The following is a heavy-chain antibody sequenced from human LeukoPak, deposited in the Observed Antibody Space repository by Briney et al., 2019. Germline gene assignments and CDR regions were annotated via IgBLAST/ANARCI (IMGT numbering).Heavy chain of an antibody. CDR3: AKDHSGSYLYYYYYYGMDV. Sequence: PGRSLRLSCAASGFTFSSYGMHWVRQAPGKGLEWVAVISYDGSNKYYADSVKGRFTISRDNSKNTLYLQMNSLRAEDTAVYYCAKDHSGSYLYYYYYYGMDVWGQGTTVTVSS. J-gene: IGHJ6*02. CDR2: ISYDGSNK. CDR1: GFTFSSYG. V-gene: IGHV3-30*18. D-gene: IGHD1-26*01.